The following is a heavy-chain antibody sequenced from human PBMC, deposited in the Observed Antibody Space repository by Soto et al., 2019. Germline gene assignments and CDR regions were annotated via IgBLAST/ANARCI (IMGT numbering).Heavy chain of an antibody. J-gene: IGHJ4*02. CDR3: ALRAGNWNPLAD. Sequence: QVQLVQPGAEVEKPGSSVKVSCKASGGTTSSYTISWVRQSPGQGLEWMGNIVPMIGKVDYAQKFQGTVTSTADKSTRTVYMELSSLRSDDTAVYFCALRAGNWNPLADWGQGTLVTVSS. D-gene: IGHD1-1*01. V-gene: IGHV1-69*02. CDR2: IVPMIGKV. CDR1: GGTTSSYT.